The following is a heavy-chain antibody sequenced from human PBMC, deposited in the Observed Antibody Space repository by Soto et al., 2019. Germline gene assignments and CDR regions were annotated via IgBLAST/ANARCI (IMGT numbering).Heavy chain of an antibody. Sequence: SETLSLTCAVTGGSISSGGYSWSWIRQPPGKGLEWIGYIYHSGSTYYNPSLKSRVTISVDRSKNQFSLKLSSVTAADTAVYYCARSHTTVTSYDYWGQGTLVT. D-gene: IGHD4-17*01. V-gene: IGHV4-30-2*01. CDR3: ARSHTTVTSYDY. CDR2: IYHSGST. CDR1: GGSISSGGYS. J-gene: IGHJ4*02.